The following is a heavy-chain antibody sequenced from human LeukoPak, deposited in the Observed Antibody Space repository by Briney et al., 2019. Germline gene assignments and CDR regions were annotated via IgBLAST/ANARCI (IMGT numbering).Heavy chain of an antibody. V-gene: IGHV3-30*02. Sequence: GGSLRLSCAASGFTFSTYSMNWVRQAPGKGLEWVAFKRYDGSNKYYTDSVKGRFTISRDNAKNSLYLQMNSLRAEDTALYYCAKDISSSWYGDWFDPWGQGTLVTVSS. CDR1: GFTFSTYS. CDR2: KRYDGSNK. D-gene: IGHD6-13*01. J-gene: IGHJ5*02. CDR3: AKDISSSWYGDWFDP.